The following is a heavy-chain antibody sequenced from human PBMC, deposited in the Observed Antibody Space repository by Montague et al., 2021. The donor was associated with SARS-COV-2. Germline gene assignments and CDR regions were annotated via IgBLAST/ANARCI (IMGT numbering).Heavy chain of an antibody. D-gene: IGHD3-9*01. V-gene: IGHV4-59*01. CDR2: IYYSGIT. J-gene: IGHJ4*02. CDR1: GDSIRSYY. CDR3: ARVRLTGASAPYFDY. Sequence: SETLSLTCTVSGDSIRSYYWSWIWQPPGKGLEWNGNIYYSGITNYNLSPTSRATTSIDTSKNQFSLRLSSVTAADTAGYYCARVRLTGASAPYFDYWGQGTLVTVSS.